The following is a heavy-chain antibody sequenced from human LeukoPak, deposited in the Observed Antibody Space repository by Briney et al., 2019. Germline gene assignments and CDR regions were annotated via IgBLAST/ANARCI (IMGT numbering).Heavy chain of an antibody. J-gene: IGHJ4*02. CDR1: AFTFRSYA. CDR2: IHGSSDTT. CDR3: GRISGSRAWDFYY. D-gene: IGHD1-26*01. Sequence: GGSLRLSCAASAFTFRSYAMSWVRQAPGKGVEWVSTIHGSSDTTYYAPSVKGRFTISRGNSKNTLFLPMNRLRAEDPAVYFCGRISGSRAWDFYYGGQGTLVTVSS. V-gene: IGHV3-23*01.